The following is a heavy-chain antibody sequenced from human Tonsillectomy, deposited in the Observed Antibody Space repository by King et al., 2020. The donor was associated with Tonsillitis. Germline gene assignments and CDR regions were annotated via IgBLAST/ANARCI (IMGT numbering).Heavy chain of an antibody. CDR3: ARDFGASGGTEGRTPPLFGF. CDR1: GFSFSSYA. Sequence: QLVQSGGGVVQPGRSLRLSCAASGFSFSSYAMHWVRQVPGKGLEWVAVVAYDGSKKYYPDSVRGRFTISRDDSKNTLYLQMDSLRAEDTAVYYCARDFGASGGTEGRTPPLFGFWGQGPLVTVSS. V-gene: IGHV3-30*04. D-gene: IGHD3-16*01. CDR2: VAYDGSKK. J-gene: IGHJ4*02.